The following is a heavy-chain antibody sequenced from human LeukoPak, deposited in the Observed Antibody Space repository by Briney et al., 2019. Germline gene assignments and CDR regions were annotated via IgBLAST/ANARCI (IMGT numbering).Heavy chain of an antibody. Sequence: GGSLRLSCAASGFTFSSYAMHWVRQAPGKGLEWVAVISYDGSNKYYADSVKGRFTISRDNSKNTLYLQMNSLRAEDTAVYYCAALGASGAFDIWGQGTMVTVSS. CDR1: GFTFSSYA. D-gene: IGHD3-16*01. V-gene: IGHV3-30-3*01. CDR3: AALGASGAFDI. CDR2: ISYDGSNK. J-gene: IGHJ3*02.